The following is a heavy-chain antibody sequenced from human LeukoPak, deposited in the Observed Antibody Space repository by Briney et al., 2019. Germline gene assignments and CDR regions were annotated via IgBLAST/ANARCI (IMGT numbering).Heavy chain of an antibody. Sequence: GGSLRLSCAASGFTFSSYSMNWVRQAPGKGLDWVSSISSSSSYIYYADSVKGRFTISRDNAKNSLYLQMNSLRAEDTAVYYCARGYSSSWDEVDWFDPWGQGTLVTVSS. D-gene: IGHD6-13*01. V-gene: IGHV3-21*01. CDR2: ISSSSSYI. J-gene: IGHJ5*02. CDR3: ARGYSSSWDEVDWFDP. CDR1: GFTFSSYS.